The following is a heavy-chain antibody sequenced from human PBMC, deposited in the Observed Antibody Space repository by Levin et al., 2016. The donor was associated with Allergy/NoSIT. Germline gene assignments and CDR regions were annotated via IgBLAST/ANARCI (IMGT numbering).Heavy chain of an antibody. J-gene: IGHJ4*02. CDR1: GFTFSSYG. D-gene: IGHD5-24*01. CDR3: AKESDEGDGYNFGGFDY. Sequence: LSLTCAASGFTFSSYGMHWVRQAPGKGLEWVAVISYDGSNKYYADSVKGRFTISRDNSKNTLYLQMNSLRAEDTAVYYCAKESDEGDGYNFGGFDYWGQGTLVTVSS. V-gene: IGHV3-30*18. CDR2: ISYDGSNK.